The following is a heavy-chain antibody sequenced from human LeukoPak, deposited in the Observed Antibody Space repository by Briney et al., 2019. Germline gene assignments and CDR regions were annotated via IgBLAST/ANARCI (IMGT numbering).Heavy chain of an antibody. V-gene: IGHV3-30*04. CDR3: AKHYYDSSGYYY. CDR2: ISYDGSNK. CDR1: GFTFSSYA. D-gene: IGHD3-22*01. J-gene: IGHJ4*02. Sequence: AGGSLRLSCAASGFTFSSYAMHWVRQAPGKGLEWVAVISYDGSNKYYADSVKGRFTISRDNSKNTLYLQMNSLRAEDTAVYYCAKHYYDSSGYYYWGQGTLVTVSS.